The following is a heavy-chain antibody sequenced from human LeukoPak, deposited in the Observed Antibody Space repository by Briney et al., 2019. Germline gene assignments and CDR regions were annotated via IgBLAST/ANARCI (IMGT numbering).Heavy chain of an antibody. CDR3: ARFIGYCSSTSCLAGDSYYFDY. J-gene: IGHJ4*02. V-gene: IGHV4-34*01. CDR2: INHSGST. CDR1: GGSFSGYY. D-gene: IGHD2-2*01. Sequence: PSETLSLTCAAYGGSFSGYYWSWVRQPPGKGLEWIGEINHSGSTNYNPSLKSRVTISVDTYKNQFSLKLSSVTAADTAVYYCARFIGYCSSTSCLAGDSYYFDYWGQGTLVTVSS.